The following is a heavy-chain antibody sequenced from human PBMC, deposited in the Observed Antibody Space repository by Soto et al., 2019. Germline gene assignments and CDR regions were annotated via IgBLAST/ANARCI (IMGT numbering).Heavy chain of an antibody. V-gene: IGHV3-74*01. D-gene: IGHD5-18*01. CDR1: GVTFSKFW. CDR3: ATLNSLGSDY. J-gene: IGHJ4*02. Sequence: GGSLKISCGASGVTFSKFWMHWVRQAPGKGLVWVSHIYSDDGSGTTYADSVKGRFTISRDNAKSTVYLQMNSLRAEDTAVYYCATLNSLGSDYWGRGTLVTVSS. CDR2: IYSDDGSGT.